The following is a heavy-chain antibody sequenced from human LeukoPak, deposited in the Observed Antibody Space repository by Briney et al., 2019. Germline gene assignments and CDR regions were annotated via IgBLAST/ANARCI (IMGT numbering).Heavy chain of an antibody. J-gene: IGHJ4*02. CDR2: IYHSGST. CDR1: GYSISSGYY. CDR3: ARGHEVFRYYDSSGYGYYFDY. V-gene: IGHV4-38-2*02. D-gene: IGHD3-22*01. Sequence: PSETLSLTCTVSGYSISSGYYWGWIRQPPGKGLEWIGSIYHSGSTYYNPSLKSRVTISVDTSKNQFSLKLSSVTAADTAVYYSARGHEVFRYYDSSGYGYYFDYWGQGTLVTVSS.